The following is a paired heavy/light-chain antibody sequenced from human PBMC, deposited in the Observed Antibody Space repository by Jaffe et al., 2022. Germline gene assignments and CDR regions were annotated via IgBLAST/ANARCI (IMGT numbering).Light chain of an antibody. CDR1: SSDVGYYNY. CDR2: EVN. CDR3: SSFTTTNVDV. V-gene: IGLV2-8*01. J-gene: IGLJ3*02. Sequence: QSALTQPPSASGSPGQSVTISCTGTSSDVGYYNYVSWYQQHPGKAPKLMIYEVNKRPSGVPDRFSGSKSGNTASLTVSGLQAEDEADYYCSSFTTTNVDVFGGGTKLTVL.
Heavy chain of an antibody. J-gene: IGHJ4*02. CDR2: INTDGSMT. Sequence: EVQLVESGGGLVQPGGSLRLSCAASGFSFSIYWTHWVRQAPGKGLVWVSLINTDGSMTRYADSVKGRFTVSRDNAKNTLYLQMNSLRVDDTAVYYCARGRWADYWGQGTLVTVSS. CDR3: ARGRWADY. V-gene: IGHV3-74*01. D-gene: IGHD3-16*01. CDR1: GFSFSIYW.